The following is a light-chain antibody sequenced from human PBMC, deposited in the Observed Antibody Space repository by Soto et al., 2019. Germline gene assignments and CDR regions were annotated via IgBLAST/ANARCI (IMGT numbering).Light chain of an antibody. Sequence: DIQMTQSPSSLSASVGDRVTITCRASQSISSYLNWYQQKPGKAPELLIYAASSLQSGVPSRFSGGGSGTDFTLTISSLQPEDFAIYYCRQSYTTPWTFGQGTKVEIK. V-gene: IGKV1-39*01. CDR3: RQSYTTPWT. CDR2: AAS. CDR1: QSISSY. J-gene: IGKJ1*01.